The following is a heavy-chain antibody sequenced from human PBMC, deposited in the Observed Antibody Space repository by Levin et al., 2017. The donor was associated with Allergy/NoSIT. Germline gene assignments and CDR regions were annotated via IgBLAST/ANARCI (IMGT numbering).Heavy chain of an antibody. CDR2: ISWNSGNI. CDR3: AKDITARGYYYGLDV. Sequence: SCAASGFSFHGCAMHWVRQAPGKGLEWVSGISWNSGNIVYADSVKGRFTVSRDNAKNSLFLQMNSLKPEDTAFYYCAKDITARGYYYGLDVLGQGTTVTVSS. D-gene: IGHD3-10*01. J-gene: IGHJ6*02. V-gene: IGHV3-9*01. CDR1: GFSFHGCA.